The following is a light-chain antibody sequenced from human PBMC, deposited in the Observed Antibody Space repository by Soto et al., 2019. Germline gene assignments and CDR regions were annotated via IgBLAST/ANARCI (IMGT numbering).Light chain of an antibody. CDR2: DAS. CDR3: QQYNSYPYT. CDR1: QSSSRW. Sequence: DLQMTQSPSTLSASVGDRVTITCRASQSSSRWLAWYQQKPGKAPKLLIYDASNLESGVPSRFSGSGSGTEFTLTISSLQPDDFANYYCQQYNSYPYTFGQGTKLEI. V-gene: IGKV1-5*01. J-gene: IGKJ2*01.